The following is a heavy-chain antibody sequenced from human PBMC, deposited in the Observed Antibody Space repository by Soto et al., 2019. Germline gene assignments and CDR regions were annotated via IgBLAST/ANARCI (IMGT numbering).Heavy chain of an antibody. Sequence: SETLSLTCAVYGGSFSGYYWSWIRQPPGKGLEWIGEINHSGSTNYNPSLKSRVTISVDTSKNQFSLKLSSVTAADTAVYYCAIGDSFDYYYGMDVWGQGTTVTVSS. CDR1: GGSFSGYY. CDR3: AIGDSFDYYYGMDV. CDR2: INHSGST. D-gene: IGHD6-13*01. J-gene: IGHJ6*02. V-gene: IGHV4-34*01.